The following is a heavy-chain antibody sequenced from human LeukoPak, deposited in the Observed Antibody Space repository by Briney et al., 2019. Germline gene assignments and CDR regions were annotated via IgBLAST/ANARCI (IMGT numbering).Heavy chain of an antibody. CDR2: IWYDGSNK. Sequence: GRSLRLSCAASGFTFSSYGMHWVRRAPGKGLEWVAVIWYDGSNKYYADSVKGRFTISRDNSKNTLYLQMNSLRAEDTAVYYCASGSYYAFNYWGQGTLVTVSS. D-gene: IGHD1-26*01. CDR1: GFTFSSYG. CDR3: ASGSYYAFNY. V-gene: IGHV3-33*01. J-gene: IGHJ4*02.